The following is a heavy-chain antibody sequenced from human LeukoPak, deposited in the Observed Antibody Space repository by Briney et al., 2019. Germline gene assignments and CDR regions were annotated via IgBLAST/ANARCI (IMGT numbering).Heavy chain of an antibody. CDR2: ISSTGRRI. D-gene: IGHD5-24*01. CDR3: ARDYRDWAFDI. J-gene: IGHJ3*02. V-gene: IGHV3-11*01. CDR1: GFTFRDYD. Sequence: GGCLRLSCAASGFTFRDYDMNWIRQAQGKGLGWVSHISSTGRRIYYADSVKGRFTISRDNAKNSLFLQINGLRAEDTAVFYCARDYRDWAFDIWGQGTVVTVSS.